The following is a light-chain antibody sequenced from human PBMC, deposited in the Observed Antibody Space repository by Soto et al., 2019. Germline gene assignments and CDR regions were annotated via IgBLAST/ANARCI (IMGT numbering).Light chain of an antibody. CDR2: DTS. CDR3: QHYVNWPLT. V-gene: IGKV3-15*01. Sequence: EIVMTQAPATLSVSPGEGAALCCRASQGIGDTLAWYQQKPGQTPRLLIYDTSIRATGVPARFSGSRSGAEFTLTISSLQSEDFAVYYCQHYVNWPLTFGGGTKVDI. CDR1: QGIGDT. J-gene: IGKJ4*01.